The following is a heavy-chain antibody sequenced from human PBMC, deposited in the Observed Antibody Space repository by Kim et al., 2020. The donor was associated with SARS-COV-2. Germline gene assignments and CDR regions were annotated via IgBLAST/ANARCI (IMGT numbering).Heavy chain of an antibody. D-gene: IGHD2-2*03. CDR2: IYYSGNT. Sequence: IYYSGNTYYNPSLKSRVTISVDTAKSQFSLKLNSVTAADTAVYCCLDGVDVWGKGTTVTVSS. V-gene: IGHV4-39*01. CDR3: LDGVDV. J-gene: IGHJ6*04.